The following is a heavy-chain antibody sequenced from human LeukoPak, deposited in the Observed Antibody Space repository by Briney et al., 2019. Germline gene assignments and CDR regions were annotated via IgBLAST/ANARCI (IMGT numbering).Heavy chain of an antibody. V-gene: IGHV3-23*01. D-gene: IGHD6-13*01. Sequence: GGSLRLSCAASGFTFSSYAMSWVRQAPGKGLEWVSAISGSGGSSYYADSVKGRFTISRDNSKNTLYLQMSSLRAEDTAVYYCAKGMYSSSFHFDYWGQGTLVTVSS. CDR3: AKGMYSSSFHFDY. CDR1: GFTFSSYA. CDR2: ISGSGGSS. J-gene: IGHJ4*02.